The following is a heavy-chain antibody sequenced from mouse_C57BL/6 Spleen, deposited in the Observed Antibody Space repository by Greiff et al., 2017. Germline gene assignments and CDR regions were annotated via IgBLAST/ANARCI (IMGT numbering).Heavy chain of an antibody. D-gene: IGHD1-1*01. V-gene: IGHV5-4*01. CDR3: AREGYGSSYYAMDY. CDR2: ISDGGSYT. Sequence: EVQRVESGGGLVKPGGSLKLSCAASGFTFSSYAMSWVRQTPEKRLEWVATISDGGSYTYYPDNVKGRFTISRDNAKNKLYLQMSHLKSEDTAMYYCAREGYGSSYYAMDYWGQGTSVTVSS. CDR1: GFTFSSYA. J-gene: IGHJ4*01.